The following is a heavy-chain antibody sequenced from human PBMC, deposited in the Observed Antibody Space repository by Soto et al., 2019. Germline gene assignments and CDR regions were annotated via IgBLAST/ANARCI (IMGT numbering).Heavy chain of an antibody. Sequence: SEALSLHCAVSRYSISSGYYWGLTRQPPGKGLERIGSIYHSGSTYYNPSLKSRVTISVDTSKNQFSLKLSSVTAADTAVYYCARETYYYDSSGYYDYWGQGNLVTVSS. CDR3: ARETYYYDSSGYYDY. V-gene: IGHV4-38-2*02. CDR1: RYSISSGYY. D-gene: IGHD3-22*01. CDR2: IYHSGST. J-gene: IGHJ4*02.